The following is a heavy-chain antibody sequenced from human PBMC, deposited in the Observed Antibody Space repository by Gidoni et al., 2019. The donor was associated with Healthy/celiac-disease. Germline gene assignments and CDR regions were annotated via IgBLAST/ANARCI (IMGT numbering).Heavy chain of an antibody. V-gene: IGHV3-33*01. Sequence: QVQLVESGGGVVQPGRSLRLSCAASGFTFSSFVMHWVRQAPGKGLEWVAVIWYDGSKKYYADSVKGRFTISRDNSKNTLYRQMNSLRAEDTAVYYCARGGYYDSSGYYLWVLDYWGQGTLVTVSS. CDR2: IWYDGSKK. J-gene: IGHJ4*02. CDR1: GFTFSSFV. D-gene: IGHD3-22*01. CDR3: ARGGYYDSSGYYLWVLDY.